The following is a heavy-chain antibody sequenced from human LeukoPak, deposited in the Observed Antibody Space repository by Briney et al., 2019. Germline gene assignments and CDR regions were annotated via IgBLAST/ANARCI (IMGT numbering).Heavy chain of an antibody. CDR1: GFTFSNAW. V-gene: IGHV3-15*01. D-gene: IGHD3-9*01. CDR3: AYDILTAYDY. CDR2: IKRKTDGGTT. Sequence: GGSLRLSCSASGFTFSNAWMNWVRQAPGKGLEWVGRIKRKTDGGTTDYAAPVKGRFTISRDDSKKTLYLQFNRLKTEDTAVYYCAYDILTAYDYWGQGTLVTVSS. J-gene: IGHJ4*02.